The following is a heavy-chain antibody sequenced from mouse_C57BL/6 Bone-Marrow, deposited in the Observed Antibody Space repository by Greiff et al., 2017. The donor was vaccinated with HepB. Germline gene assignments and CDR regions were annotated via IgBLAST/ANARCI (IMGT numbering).Heavy chain of an antibody. V-gene: IGHV5-4*01. CDR2: ISDGGSYT. D-gene: IGHD3-1*01. CDR3: ARDRTGPYSNWYFDV. CDR1: GFTFSSYA. J-gene: IGHJ1*03. Sequence: EVQVVESGGGLVKPGGSLKLSCAASGFTFSSYAMSWVRQTPEKRLEWVATISDGGSYTYYPDNVKGRFTISRDNAKNNLYLQMSHLKSEDTAMYYCARDRTGPYSNWYFDVWGTGTTVTVSS.